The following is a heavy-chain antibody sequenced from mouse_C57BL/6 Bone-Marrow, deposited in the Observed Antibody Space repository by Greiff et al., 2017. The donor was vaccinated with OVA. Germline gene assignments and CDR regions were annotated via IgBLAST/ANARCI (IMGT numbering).Heavy chain of an antibody. CDR2: IDPSDSYT. J-gene: IGHJ2*01. CDR3: AYYYDVGY. Sequence: VQLQQPGAELVRPGTSVKLSCKASGYTFTSYWMHWVKQRPGQGLEWIGVIDPSDSYTNYNQKFKGKATLTVDTSSSTAYMQLSSLTSEDSAVYYCAYYYDVGYWGQGTTLTVSS. V-gene: IGHV1-59*01. D-gene: IGHD2-4*01. CDR1: GYTFTSYW.